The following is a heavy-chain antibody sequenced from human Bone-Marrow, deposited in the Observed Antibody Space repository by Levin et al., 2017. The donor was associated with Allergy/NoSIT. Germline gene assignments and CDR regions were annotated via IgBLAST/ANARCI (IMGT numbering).Heavy chain of an antibody. J-gene: IGHJ4*02. V-gene: IGHV3-48*02. CDR1: GLTFSSYS. Sequence: SCAVSGLTFSSYSMSWVRQAPGKGLEWVSYITGSSSTIYYADSVKGRFTISRDNARNSLYLQMNSLRDEDTAVYYCASGYSGGWYGIDYWGQGTLVTVAS. CDR3: ASGYSGGWYGIDY. CDR2: ITGSSSTI. D-gene: IGHD6-19*01.